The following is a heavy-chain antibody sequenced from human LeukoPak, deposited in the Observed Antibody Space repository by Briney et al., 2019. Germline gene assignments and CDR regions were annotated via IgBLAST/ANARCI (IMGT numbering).Heavy chain of an antibody. J-gene: IGHJ4*02. V-gene: IGHV3-7*01. CDR2: IEPDAMGK. CDR3: ARVEIRADFDF. Sequence: GGSLRLSCTASGFTFRRSWMAWIRQAPGKGLEWVANIEPDAMGKYYVDIVKGRFTVSRDNTKNTVSLQMNSLRIEDTAVYYCARVEIRADFDFWGQGVLVTVSS. CDR1: GFTFRRSW.